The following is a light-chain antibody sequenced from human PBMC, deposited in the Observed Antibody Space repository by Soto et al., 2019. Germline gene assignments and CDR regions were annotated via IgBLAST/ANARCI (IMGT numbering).Light chain of an antibody. Sequence: DIQMTQSPSTLSASVGDRVTITCRASQSITSWLAWYQQKPGKAPRLLIYDASSLESGVPSRFSGSGSGTEFTLTISSLQPDDFATYYYQQYHSYSPPLTFGGGTKVDIK. CDR3: QQYHSYSPPLT. J-gene: IGKJ4*01. CDR2: DAS. V-gene: IGKV1-5*01. CDR1: QSITSW.